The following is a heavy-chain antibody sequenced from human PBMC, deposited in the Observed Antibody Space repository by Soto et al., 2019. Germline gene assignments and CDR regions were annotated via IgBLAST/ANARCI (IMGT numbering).Heavy chain of an antibody. CDR2: ISYDGSNK. J-gene: IGHJ6*02. D-gene: IGHD2-15*01. CDR3: ARESIVVVVAARVDGMDV. Sequence: QGQLVESGGGVVQPGRSLRLSCAASGFTFSSYAMHWVRQAPGKGLEWVAVISYDGSNKYYADSVKGRFTISRDNSKNPLYLQMNSLRAEDTAVYYCARESIVVVVAARVDGMDVWGQGTTVTVSS. CDR1: GFTFSSYA. V-gene: IGHV3-30-3*01.